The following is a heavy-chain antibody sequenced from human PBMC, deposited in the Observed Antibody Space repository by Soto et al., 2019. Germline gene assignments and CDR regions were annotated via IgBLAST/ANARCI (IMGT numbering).Heavy chain of an antibody. CDR3: ATRLPDYYYYGMDV. J-gene: IGHJ6*02. CDR1: GGTFGSYA. CDR2: IIPIFGTA. D-gene: IGHD3-16*01. Sequence: SVKVSCKASGGTFGSYAISWVRQAPGQGLEWMGGIIPIFGTANYAQKFQGRVTITADESTSTAYMELSSLRSEDTAVYYCATRLPDYYYYGMDVWGQGTTVTVSS. V-gene: IGHV1-69*13.